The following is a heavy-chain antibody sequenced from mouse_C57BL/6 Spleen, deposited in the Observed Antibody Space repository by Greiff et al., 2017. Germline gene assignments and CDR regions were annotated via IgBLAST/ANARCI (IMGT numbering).Heavy chain of an antibody. CDR1: GFTFSSYT. J-gene: IGHJ3*01. Sequence: DVMLVESGGGLVKPGGSLKLSCAASGFTFSSYTMSWVRQTPEKRLEWVATISGGGGNTYYPDSVKGRFTISRDNAKNTLYLQMSSLRSEDTALYYCARHFPYYYGSSYWFAYWGQGTLVTVSA. CDR3: ARHFPYYYGSSYWFAY. CDR2: ISGGGGNT. D-gene: IGHD1-1*01. V-gene: IGHV5-9*01.